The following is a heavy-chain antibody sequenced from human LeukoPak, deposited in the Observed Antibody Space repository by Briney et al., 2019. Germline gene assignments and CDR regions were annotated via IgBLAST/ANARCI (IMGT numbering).Heavy chain of an antibody. CDR2: INHSGST. J-gene: IGHJ3*02. V-gene: IGHV4-34*01. D-gene: IGHD3-3*01. CDR3: ARGHYDFWSGYYGAFDI. Sequence: SETLSLTCAVYGGSFSGYYWSWIRQPPGKGLEWIGEINHSGSTNYNPSLKSRVTISVDTSKNQFPLKLSSVTAADTAVYYCARGHYDFWSGYYGAFDIWGQGTMVTVSS. CDR1: GGSFSGYY.